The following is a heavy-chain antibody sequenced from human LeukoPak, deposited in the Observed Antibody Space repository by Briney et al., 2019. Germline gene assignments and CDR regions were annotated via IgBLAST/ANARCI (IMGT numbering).Heavy chain of an antibody. Sequence: PGGSLRLSCAASGFTFSSYAMSWVRQAPGKGLEWISGISGSGASTYYADSVTGRFTISRDNSRNTLYLQMNSLRGDDTAVYYCAKDVGKWESLHFFDYWGQGTLATVSS. CDR2: ISGSGAST. CDR1: GFTFSSYA. J-gene: IGHJ4*02. V-gene: IGHV3-23*01. D-gene: IGHD1-26*01. CDR3: AKDVGKWESLHFFDY.